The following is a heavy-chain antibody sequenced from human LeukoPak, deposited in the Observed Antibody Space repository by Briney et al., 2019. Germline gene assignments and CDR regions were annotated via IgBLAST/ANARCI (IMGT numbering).Heavy chain of an antibody. J-gene: IGHJ4*02. CDR2: INPNSGGT. Sequence: GASVKVSCKASGYTFTGYYMHWVRQAPGQGLEWMGWINPNSGGTNYAQKFQGRVTMTRDTSISTAYMELSRLRSDDTAVYYCARGYGSGWCEVPDQTDYWGQGTLVTVSS. CDR3: ARGYGSGWCEVPDQTDY. D-gene: IGHD6-19*01. CDR1: GYTFTGYY. V-gene: IGHV1-2*02.